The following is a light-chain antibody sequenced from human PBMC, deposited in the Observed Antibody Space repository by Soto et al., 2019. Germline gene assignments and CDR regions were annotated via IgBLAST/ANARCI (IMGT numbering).Light chain of an antibody. CDR2: DTR. J-gene: IGLJ2*01. Sequence: QAVVTQEPSLTVSPGGTVTLTCGSSSGAVTSGHYPYWFQQKPGQAPRTLIYDTRNKLSWTPARFSASLRGGKAALTLSDAEHEDEAEYYWLLAETHSLVFGGGTKLTVL. CDR1: SGAVTSGHY. V-gene: IGLV7-46*01. CDR3: LLAETHSLV.